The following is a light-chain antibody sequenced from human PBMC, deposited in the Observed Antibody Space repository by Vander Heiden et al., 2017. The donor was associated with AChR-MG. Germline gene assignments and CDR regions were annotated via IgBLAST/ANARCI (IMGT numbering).Light chain of an antibody. CDR3: CSNAGSYTWV. V-gene: IGLV2-11*01. CDR1: SSDGGGYNY. J-gene: IGLJ3*02. CDR2: DVS. Sequence: QSALTQPRPVSGSPGQQVTISCTGTSSDGGGYNYGYWYQQHPGKAPKLMIYDVSKRPSGVPDRVSGSKSGNTASLTISGLQAEDEADYYCCSNAGSYTWVFGGGTKLTVL.